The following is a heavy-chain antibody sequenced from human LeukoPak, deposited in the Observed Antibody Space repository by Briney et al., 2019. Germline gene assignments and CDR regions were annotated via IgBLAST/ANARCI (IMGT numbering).Heavy chain of an antibody. CDR1: GLPIADFA. CDR2: ISGDGVST. Sequence: GGSLRLSCVASGLPIADFAMHWVRQAPGKGLEWVSLISGDGVSTFYADSFKGRFSISTDNSKNSLSLEMNSLRTEDTAMYYCARESGKFDYWGQGTLVAVSS. V-gene: IGHV3-43*02. J-gene: IGHJ4*02. CDR3: ARESGKFDY.